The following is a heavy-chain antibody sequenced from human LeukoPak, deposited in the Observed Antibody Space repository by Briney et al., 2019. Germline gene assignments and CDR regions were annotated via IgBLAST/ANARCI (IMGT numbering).Heavy chain of an antibody. V-gene: IGHV1-8*01. Sequence: VKVSCKSSGYTFTSYDINWVRQATGQGLEWMGWMNPNSGNTGYAQKFQGRVTITRNTSISTAYMELSSLRSEDTAVYYCARGFNNHWFDPWGQGTLVTVSS. CDR2: MNPNSGNT. J-gene: IGHJ5*02. CDR1: GYTFTSYD. CDR3: ARGFNNHWFDP.